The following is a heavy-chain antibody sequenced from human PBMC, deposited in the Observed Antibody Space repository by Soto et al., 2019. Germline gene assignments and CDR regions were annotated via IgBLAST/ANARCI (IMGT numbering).Heavy chain of an antibody. V-gene: IGHV3-23*01. CDR2: ISGSGGST. CDR1: GVNFSSYA. Sequence: GGSLRLSCAASGVNFSSYARSWVGQAPGKGLEWISAISGSGGSTYYADSVKGRFTISRDNSKNTLYVQMNSLRAEDTAVFYLAKDRRSGINHYVYYNLDFWVKGTTVPGSS. D-gene: IGHD3-16*01. J-gene: IGHJ6*03. CDR3: AKDRRSGINHYVYYNLDF.